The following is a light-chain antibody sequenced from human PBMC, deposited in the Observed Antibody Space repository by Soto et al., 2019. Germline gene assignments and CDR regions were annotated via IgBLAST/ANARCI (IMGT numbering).Light chain of an antibody. J-gene: IGLJ1*01. V-gene: IGLV2-23*01. Sequence: QPALTQPASVSGSPGQSITVFCTGSSSDVGNYNLVSWYRHHPGEAPQLILYEGDKRPSGVSNRFSASKSGNTASLTISGLQAEDEADYYCCSYAGRNTYVFGTGTKVTVL. CDR3: CSYAGRNTYV. CDR1: SSDVGNYNL. CDR2: EGD.